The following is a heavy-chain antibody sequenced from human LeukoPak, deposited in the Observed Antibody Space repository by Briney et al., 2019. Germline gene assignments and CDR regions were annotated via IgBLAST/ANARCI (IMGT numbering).Heavy chain of an antibody. CDR2: IYYSGST. Sequence: PSETLSLTCTVSGGSISSYYWSWIRQPPGKGLEWIGYIYYSGSTNYNPSLKSRVTISVDTSKNQFSLKLSSVTAADTAVYYCARAYCSSTSCYDGLGYNWFDPWGQGTLVTVSS. J-gene: IGHJ5*02. V-gene: IGHV4-59*08. CDR1: GGSISSYY. D-gene: IGHD2-2*01. CDR3: ARAYCSSTSCYDGLGYNWFDP.